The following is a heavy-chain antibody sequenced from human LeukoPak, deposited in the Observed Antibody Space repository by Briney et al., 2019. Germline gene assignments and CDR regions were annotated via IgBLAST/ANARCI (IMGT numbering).Heavy chain of an antibody. CDR2: INRDGSEQ. Sequence: PGGSLRLSCEVSGFTFSSYWMTWARPIPGKGLEWVANINRDGSEQHYVESVKGRFTISRDNGRNSLYLQMDSLRVDDTAVYYCAKVGAWELQRVFENWGQGTLVTVSS. V-gene: IGHV3-7*01. J-gene: IGHJ4*02. CDR1: GFTFSSYW. CDR3: AKVGAWELQRVFEN. D-gene: IGHD1-26*01.